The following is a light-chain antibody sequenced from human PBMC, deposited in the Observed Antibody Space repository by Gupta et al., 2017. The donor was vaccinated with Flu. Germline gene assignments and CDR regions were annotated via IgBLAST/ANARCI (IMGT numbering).Light chain of an antibody. CDR2: DAS. J-gene: IGKJ2*01. V-gene: IGKV3-11*01. CDR1: QSVSTY. Sequence: EIVLTQSPATLSLSPGERATLFCRASQSVSTYLAWYQHKAGQAPRLLIYDASSRATGIPARFSDSGSGTDFTLTISSLEPEDFAFYYRQKRSNWPPYTFGQGTRLEIK. CDR3: QKRSNWPPYT.